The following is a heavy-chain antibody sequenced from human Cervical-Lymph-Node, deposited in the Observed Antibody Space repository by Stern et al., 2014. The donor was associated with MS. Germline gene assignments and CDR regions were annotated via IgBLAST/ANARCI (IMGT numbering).Heavy chain of an antibody. D-gene: IGHD3-3*01. CDR1: GFTFSSYA. J-gene: IGHJ4*02. CDR2: VSHDGKYK. CDR3: ARVGQEFLEYRHFDY. Sequence: QVQLVESGGGVVQPGGSLRLSCSASGFTFSSYALHWLRQAPGKGLDWVAAVSHDGKYKDYADSVKGRFSISRDNSKNTLYLEMSSLRGEDSAVYYCARVGQEFLEYRHFDYWGQGTLVTVSS. V-gene: IGHV3-30*04.